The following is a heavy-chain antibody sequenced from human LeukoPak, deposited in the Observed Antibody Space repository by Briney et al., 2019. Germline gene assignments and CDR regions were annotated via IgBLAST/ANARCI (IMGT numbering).Heavy chain of an antibody. D-gene: IGHD2-2*02. CDR1: GGSISSYY. CDR2: IYTSGST. Sequence: SETLSLTCTVSGGSISSYYWSWIRQPAGKGLEWIGRIYTSGSTNYNPSLKSRVTISVDTSKNQFSLKLGSVTAADTAVYYCASTSVGGYCSSTSCYTINPHAFDIWGQGTMVTVSS. V-gene: IGHV4-4*07. J-gene: IGHJ3*02. CDR3: ASTSVGGYCSSTSCYTINPHAFDI.